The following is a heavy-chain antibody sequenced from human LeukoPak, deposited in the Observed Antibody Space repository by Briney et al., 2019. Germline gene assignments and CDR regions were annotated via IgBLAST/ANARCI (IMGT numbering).Heavy chain of an antibody. V-gene: IGHV3-48*03. CDR3: ARGPCSSTSCQDSFDYYYYGMDV. CDR1: GFTFSSYE. J-gene: IGHJ6*04. D-gene: IGHD2-2*01. CDR2: ISSSGSTI. Sequence: PGGSLRLSCAASGFTFSSYEMNWVRQAPGKGLEWVSYISSSGSTIYYADSVKGRFTISRDNAKNSLYLQMNSLRAEDTAVYYCARGPCSSTSCQDSFDYYYYGMDVWGKGTTVTVSS.